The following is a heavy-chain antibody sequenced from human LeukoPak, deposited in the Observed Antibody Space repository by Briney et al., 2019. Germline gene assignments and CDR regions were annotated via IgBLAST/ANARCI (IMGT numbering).Heavy chain of an antibody. V-gene: IGHV4-39*07. CDR1: GGSISSSSYY. Sequence: SETLSLTCTVSGGSISSSSYYWGWIRQPPGKGLEWVGSIYYSGSTYYNPSLKSRVTISVDTSKNQFSLRLSSVTAADTAVYYCAGGVVISAVRYDYYVMDVWGQGTTVTVSS. CDR3: AGGVVISAVRYDYYVMDV. J-gene: IGHJ6*02. D-gene: IGHD2-2*01. CDR2: IYYSGST.